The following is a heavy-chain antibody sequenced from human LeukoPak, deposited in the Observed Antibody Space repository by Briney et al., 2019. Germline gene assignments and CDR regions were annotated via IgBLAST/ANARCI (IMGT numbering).Heavy chain of an antibody. D-gene: IGHD6-13*01. CDR3: ARVRRVPYLSTYSSSWYPTSFHYYYYYMDV. CDR2: IYYSGST. Sequence: SETLSLTCTVSGGSIRSSSYYWGWIRQPPGKGLEWIGNIYYSGSTYYNPSLKSRVTISVDTSKNQFSLKLSSVTAADTAVYYCARVRRVPYLSTYSSSWYPTSFHYYYYYMDVWGKGTTVTVSS. V-gene: IGHV4-39*07. CDR1: GGSIRSSSYY. J-gene: IGHJ6*03.